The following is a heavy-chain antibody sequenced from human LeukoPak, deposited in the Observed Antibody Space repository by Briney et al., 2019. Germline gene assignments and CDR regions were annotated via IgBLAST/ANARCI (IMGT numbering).Heavy chain of an antibody. J-gene: IGHJ4*02. CDR1: GGTFSTYS. CDR2: IIPIFGTA. D-gene: IGHD3-10*01. CDR3: ADTNDAKKIPGRVIIPPEGYPHTAYMELSSLTSEDTAVYYCARAWGGDSSGYYQGGFDY. Sequence: SVKVSCKASGGTFSTYSISWVRQAPGQGLEWMGRIIPIFGTANYAQKFHGRVTITTDESTNTAYMELRVLTSDVTAVYFFADTNDAKKIPGRVIIPPEGYPHTAYMELSSLTSEDTAVYYCARAWGGDSSGYYQGGFDYWGQGTLVTVSS. V-gene: IGHV1-69*05.